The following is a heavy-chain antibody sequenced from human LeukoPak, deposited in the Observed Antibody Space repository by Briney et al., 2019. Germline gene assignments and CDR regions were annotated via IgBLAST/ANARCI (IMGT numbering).Heavy chain of an antibody. D-gene: IGHD5-24*01. J-gene: IGHJ4*02. CDR2: ISGSGGST. CDR1: GFTVSSNY. Sequence: GGSLRLSCAASGFTVSSNYMSWVRQAPGKGLEWVSAISGSGGSTYYADSVKGRFTISRDNSKNTLYLQMNSLRAEDTAVYYCARGGRWLQSGGDYWGQGTLVTVSS. CDR3: ARGGRWLQSGGDY. V-gene: IGHV3-23*01.